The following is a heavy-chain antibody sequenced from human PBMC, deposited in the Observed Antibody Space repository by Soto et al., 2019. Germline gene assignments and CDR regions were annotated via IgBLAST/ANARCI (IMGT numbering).Heavy chain of an antibody. Sequence: QVQLVQSGAEVKKPGSSVKVSCKASGGTFSSYAISWVRQAPGQGLEWMGGIIPIFGTANYAQKFQDRVTITADESTSTAYMELSSLRSEDTAVYYCARVGRDGYNLGHFDYWGQGTLVTVSS. J-gene: IGHJ4*02. CDR1: GGTFSSYA. CDR2: IIPIFGTA. V-gene: IGHV1-69*01. D-gene: IGHD5-12*01. CDR3: ARVGRDGYNLGHFDY.